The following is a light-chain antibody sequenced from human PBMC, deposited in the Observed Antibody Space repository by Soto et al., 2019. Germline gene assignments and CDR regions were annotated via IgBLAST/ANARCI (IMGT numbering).Light chain of an antibody. V-gene: IGKV1-39*01. CDR1: QSISIW. CDR3: QQSYRTPT. Sequence: DIHLTQSPSTLSASVLDIVTVTCRASQSISIWLAWYQQKPGKAPKLLIYEASTLQSGVPSRFSGSGSGTDYTLTISSLQTEDFATYYCQQSYRTPTFGQGTRLEIK. CDR2: EAS. J-gene: IGKJ5*01.